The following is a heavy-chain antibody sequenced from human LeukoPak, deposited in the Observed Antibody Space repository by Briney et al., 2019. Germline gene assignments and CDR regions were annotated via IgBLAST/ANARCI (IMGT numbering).Heavy chain of an antibody. CDR2: IRPSTGDT. D-gene: IGHD2/OR15-2a*01. Sequence: ASVKVSCKASGYTFTSHGISWVRQAPGQGLEWMRWIRPSTGDTDYALSLQGRVTLTTDTSTNTAYMELRSLRSDDTAVYYCARVRDYLFDYWGQGTLVTVSS. J-gene: IGHJ4*02. V-gene: IGHV1-18*01. CDR1: GYTFTSHG. CDR3: ARVRDYLFDY.